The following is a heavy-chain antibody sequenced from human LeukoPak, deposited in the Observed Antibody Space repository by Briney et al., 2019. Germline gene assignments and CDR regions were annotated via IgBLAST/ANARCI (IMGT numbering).Heavy chain of an antibody. CDR2: ISSSSSYI. CDR1: GFTFSSYS. D-gene: IGHD4-17*01. CDR3: ARDSLPYGDYVPDAFDI. Sequence: GGSLRLSCAASGFTFSSYSMTWVRQAPGKGLEWVSSISSSSSYIYYADSVKGRFTISRDNAKNSLYLQMNSLRAEDTAVYYCARDSLPYGDYVPDAFDIWGQGTMVTVSS. J-gene: IGHJ3*02. V-gene: IGHV3-21*01.